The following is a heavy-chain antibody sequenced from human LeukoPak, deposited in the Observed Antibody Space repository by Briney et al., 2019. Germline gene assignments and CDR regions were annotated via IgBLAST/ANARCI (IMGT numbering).Heavy chain of an antibody. D-gene: IGHD3-10*01. J-gene: IGHJ5*02. CDR3: ARGWFGELSAWFDP. CDR1: GYSISSGYY. Sequence: SETLSVTCAVSGYSISSGYYWGWIRQPPGKGLDWIGSIYHSGSTYYNPSLKSRVTISVDTSKNQFSLKLSSVTAADTAVYYCARGWFGELSAWFDPWGQGTLVTVSS. V-gene: IGHV4-38-2*01. CDR2: IYHSGST.